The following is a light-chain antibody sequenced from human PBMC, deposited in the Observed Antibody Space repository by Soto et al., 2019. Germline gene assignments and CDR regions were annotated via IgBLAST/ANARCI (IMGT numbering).Light chain of an antibody. V-gene: IGLV2-14*01. J-gene: IGLJ3*02. CDR1: SSDVGGYNY. CDR2: EVS. CDR3: SSYTISSTGV. Sequence: QSALTQPASVSGSPGQSITISCTGTSSDVGGYNYVSWYQQHPGKAPKLMIYEVSNRPSGVSNRFSGSKSGNTASLTISGLQAEAEADYYCSSYTISSTGVFGGRTKVTVL.